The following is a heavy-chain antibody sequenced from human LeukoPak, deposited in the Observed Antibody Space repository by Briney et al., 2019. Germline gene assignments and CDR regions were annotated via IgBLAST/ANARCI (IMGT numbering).Heavy chain of an antibody. CDR2: ISYDGSNK. CDR1: GFTFSSYA. Sequence: GGSLRLSCAASGFTFSSYAMHWVRQAPGKGLEWVAVISYDGSNKYYADSVKGRFTISRDNSKNTLYLQMNSLRAADTAVYYCARQILTGYPYYYYGMDVWGKGTTVTVSS. J-gene: IGHJ6*04. CDR3: ARQILTGYPYYYYGMDV. D-gene: IGHD3-9*01. V-gene: IGHV3-30*04.